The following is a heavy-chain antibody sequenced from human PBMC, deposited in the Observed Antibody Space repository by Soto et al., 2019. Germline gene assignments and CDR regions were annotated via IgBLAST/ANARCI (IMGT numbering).Heavy chain of an antibody. CDR3: AKGQIPGSTGSPGYFDS. Sequence: GSLRLSCAASGFTFRTYGMHWVRQAPGKGLEWVAVVSYDGSRQYYRESVRGRFIISRDNSKNTLSLQMNSLRPEDTSVYFCAKGQIPGSTGSPGYFDSWGQGAVVTVSS. CDR1: GFTFRTYG. V-gene: IGHV3-30*18. D-gene: IGHD2-2*03. J-gene: IGHJ4*02. CDR2: VSYDGSRQ.